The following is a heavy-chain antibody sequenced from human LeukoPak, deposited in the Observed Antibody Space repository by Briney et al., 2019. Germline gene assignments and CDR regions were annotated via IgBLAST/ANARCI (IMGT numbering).Heavy chain of an antibody. D-gene: IGHD3-22*01. CDR3: ARDQRYYDSSGYYYVNFYGMDV. J-gene: IGHJ6*02. CDR1: GFTFSSYW. Sequence: GGSLRLSCAASGFTFSSYWMSWVRQAPVKELEWVANIKQDGSEKYYVDSVKGRFTISRDNAKNSLYLQMNNLRAEDTAVYYCARDQRYYDSSGYYYVNFYGMDVWGQGTTVTVSS. V-gene: IGHV3-7*01. CDR2: IKQDGSEK.